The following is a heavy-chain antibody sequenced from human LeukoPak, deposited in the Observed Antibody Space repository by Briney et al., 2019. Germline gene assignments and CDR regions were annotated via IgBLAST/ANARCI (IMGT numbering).Heavy chain of an antibody. CDR2: ISWNSGSI. CDR3: AKEGGSGCWNFDY. V-gene: IGHV3-9*01. Sequence: SRSLRLSCAASGFTFDDYAMHWVRQAPGKGLEWVSGISWNSGSIGYADSVKGRFTISRDNAKNSPYLQMNSLRAEDTALYYCAKEGGSGCWNFDYWGQGTLVTVSS. J-gene: IGHJ4*02. CDR1: GFTFDDYA. D-gene: IGHD6-19*01.